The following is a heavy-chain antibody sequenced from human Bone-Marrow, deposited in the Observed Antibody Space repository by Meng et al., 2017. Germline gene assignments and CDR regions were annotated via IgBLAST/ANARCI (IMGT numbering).Heavy chain of an antibody. D-gene: IGHD6-13*01. J-gene: IGHJ4*02. V-gene: IGHV1-2*06. CDR1: GYTFPDYW. CDR2: INPKSGDT. CDR3: ARDEDISAAGKLFGDY. Sequence: QVELVLSGDEVTKPGSAGKLACKASGYTFPDYWLHWVRRAPGQGLEWMGRINPKSGDTHYAQRFQGRVTMTGDTSISTAYMELSGLRSDDTAMYYCARDEDISAAGKLFGDYWGQGTLVTVSS.